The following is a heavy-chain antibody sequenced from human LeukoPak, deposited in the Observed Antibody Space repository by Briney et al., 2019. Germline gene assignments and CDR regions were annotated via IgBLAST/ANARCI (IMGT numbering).Heavy chain of an antibody. CDR2: INPNSGGT. CDR1: GYTFTGYY. V-gene: IGHV1-2*02. Sequence: ASVKVSCKASGYTFTGYYMHWVRQAPGQGLEWMGWINPNSGGTNYAQKFQGRVTMTRDTSISTAYMELSRLRSDDTAIYYCARASWVSDPDAVRWGQGTQVTVSS. CDR3: ARASWVSDPDAVR. D-gene: IGHD3-10*01. J-gene: IGHJ4*02.